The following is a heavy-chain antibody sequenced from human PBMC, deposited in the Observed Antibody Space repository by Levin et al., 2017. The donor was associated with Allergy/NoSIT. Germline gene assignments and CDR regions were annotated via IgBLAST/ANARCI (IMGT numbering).Heavy chain of an antibody. D-gene: IGHD2-2*01. CDR3: ARARVPAAKRGWFDP. CDR2: IYYSGST. Sequence: SETLSLTCTVSGGSISSYYWSWIRQPPGKGLEWIGYIYYSGSTNYNPSLKSRVTISVDTSKNQFSLKLSSVTAADTAVYYCARARVPAAKRGWFDPWGQGTLVTVSS. V-gene: IGHV4-59*01. J-gene: IGHJ5*02. CDR1: GGSISSYY.